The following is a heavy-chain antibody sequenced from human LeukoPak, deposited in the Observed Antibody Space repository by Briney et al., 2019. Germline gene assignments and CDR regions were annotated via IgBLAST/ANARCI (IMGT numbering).Heavy chain of an antibody. CDR1: GFTFRSYW. Sequence: GGSLRLSCAASGFTFRSYWMRWVRQAPGKGLVWVSRIDTDGSSTNYADFVKGRFTISRDNSKNTLYLQMNSLRADDTAVYYCARDGSDYDIDYWGQGTLVTVSS. D-gene: IGHD3-9*01. J-gene: IGHJ4*02. CDR2: IDTDGSST. V-gene: IGHV3-74*01. CDR3: ARDGSDYDIDY.